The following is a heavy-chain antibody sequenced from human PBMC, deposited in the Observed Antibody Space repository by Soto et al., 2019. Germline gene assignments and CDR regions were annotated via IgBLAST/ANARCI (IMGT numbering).Heavy chain of an antibody. CDR3: AKDQKIGTAYYYYTMDV. V-gene: IGHV3-9*01. Sequence: GGSLRLSCAASGFTFDDYAMHWVRQGPGKGLEWVSGISWNSGNILYADSVKGRFTIARDNAKNSLYLQMNSLTAEDTALYYCAKDQKIGTAYYYYTMDVWGQGTTVTVSS. J-gene: IGHJ6*02. CDR2: ISWNSGNI. CDR1: GFTFDDYA.